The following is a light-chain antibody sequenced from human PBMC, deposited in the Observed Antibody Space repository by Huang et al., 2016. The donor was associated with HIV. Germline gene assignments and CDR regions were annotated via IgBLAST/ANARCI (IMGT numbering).Light chain of an antibody. CDR3: QQYNNWPRT. CDR1: QSVNSN. J-gene: IGKJ1*01. V-gene: IGKV3D-15*01. Sequence: EIVMTQSPATLSVSPGERATLSCRASQSVNSNLAWYQQKPGQAPRLLIYGASTRATGIPARFNVRWSGKECTLTISSLQSEDFAVYFCQQYNNWPRTFGQGTKVEIK. CDR2: GAS.